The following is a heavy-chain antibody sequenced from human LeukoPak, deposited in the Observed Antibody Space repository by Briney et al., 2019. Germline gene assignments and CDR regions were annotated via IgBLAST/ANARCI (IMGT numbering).Heavy chain of an antibody. CDR1: GYTFTSYD. J-gene: IGHJ4*02. V-gene: IGHV1-8*01. Sequence: ASVKVSCKASGYTFTSYDINWVRQATGQGLEWLGWMNPNSGNTGYAQKFQGRVTMTRNTSISTAYMELSSLRSEDTAVYYCARGLFDSSGYYYQYYFDYWGQGTLVTVSS. CDR2: MNPNSGNT. CDR3: ARGLFDSSGYYYQYYFDY. D-gene: IGHD3-22*01.